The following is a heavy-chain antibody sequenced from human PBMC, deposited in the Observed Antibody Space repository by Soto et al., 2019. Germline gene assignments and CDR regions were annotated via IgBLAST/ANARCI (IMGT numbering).Heavy chain of an antibody. J-gene: IGHJ4*02. V-gene: IGHV3-15*01. CDR3: VRTTYFSDSSGYTRCFDY. Sequence: GGSLRLSCAASGLSVANAWLSWFRQTPGKGLEWVGRSKPKTDRGETIQYAASVKGRFIISRDDSKNSVYLQMNSLKTEDTAVYYCVRTTYFSDSSGYTRCFDYWGQGTLVTVSS. CDR1: GLSVANAW. D-gene: IGHD3-22*01. CDR2: SKPKTDRGETI.